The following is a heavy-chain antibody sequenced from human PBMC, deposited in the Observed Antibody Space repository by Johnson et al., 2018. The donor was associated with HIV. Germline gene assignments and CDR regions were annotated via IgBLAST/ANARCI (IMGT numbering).Heavy chain of an antibody. D-gene: IGHD3-22*01. CDR1: GFTFDDYA. CDR3: ARDRGYYDSSGGDAFDI. V-gene: IGHV3-74*01. CDR2: INGDGSRL. J-gene: IGHJ3*02. Sequence: EVQLVESGGGLLHPGRSLRLSCAASGFTFDDYALHWVRQGPGKGLEWVACINGDGSRLTYADSVKGRFTISRDNSKNTLYLQMNSLRAEDTAVYYCARDRGYYDSSGGDAFDIWGQGTMVTVSS.